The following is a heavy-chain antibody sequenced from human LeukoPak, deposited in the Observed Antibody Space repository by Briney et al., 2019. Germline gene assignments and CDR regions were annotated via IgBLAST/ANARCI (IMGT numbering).Heavy chain of an antibody. J-gene: IGHJ4*02. CDR1: GYSISSGYY. V-gene: IGHV4-38-2*01. CDR3: ARQVGYCSSTSCYTGGYFDY. Sequence: SETLSLTCAVSGYSISSGYYWGWIRQPPGKGLEWIGSMYHSGSTYYNPSLRSRVTISVETSKNQFSLRLRSVTAAGTVVFYCARQVGYCSSTSCYTGGYFDYWGQGTLVTVSS. D-gene: IGHD2-2*02. CDR2: MYHSGST.